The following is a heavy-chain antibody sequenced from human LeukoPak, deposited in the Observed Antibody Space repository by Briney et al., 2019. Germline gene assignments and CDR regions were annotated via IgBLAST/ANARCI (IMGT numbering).Heavy chain of an antibody. Sequence: SETLSLTCAVYGGSFSGYYWSWIRQPPGKGLEWIGEINHRGSTNYNPSLKSRVTISVDTSKNQFSLKLSSVTAADTAVYYCARADGSYPTPYFDYWGQGTLVTVSS. CDR2: INHRGST. J-gene: IGHJ4*02. CDR3: ARADGSYPTPYFDY. V-gene: IGHV4-34*01. CDR1: GGSFSGYY. D-gene: IGHD1-26*01.